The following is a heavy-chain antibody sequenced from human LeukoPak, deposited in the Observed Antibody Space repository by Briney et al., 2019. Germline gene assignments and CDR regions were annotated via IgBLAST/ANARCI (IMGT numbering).Heavy chain of an antibody. CDR1: GYTLTELS. CDR3: AREYYRDYYYYMDV. D-gene: IGHD3-10*01. V-gene: IGHV1-24*01. CDR2: FDPEDGET. Sequence: ASVKVSCKVSGYTLTELSMHWVRQAPGKGLEWMGGFDPEDGETIYAQKFQGRVTMTRDTSISTAYMELSRLRSDDTAVYYCAREYYRDYYYYMDVWGKGTTVTVSS. J-gene: IGHJ6*03.